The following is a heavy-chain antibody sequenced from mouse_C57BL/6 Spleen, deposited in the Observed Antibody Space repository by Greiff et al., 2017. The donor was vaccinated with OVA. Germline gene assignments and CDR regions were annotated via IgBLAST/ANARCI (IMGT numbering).Heavy chain of an antibody. CDR3: TRGHSNYEGYYAMDY. Sequence: VQLQQSGAELVRPGASVTLSCKASGYTFTDYEMHWVKQTPVHGLEWIGAIDPETGGTAYNQKFKGKAILTADKSSSTAYMELRSLTSEDSAVYYCTRGHSNYEGYYAMDYWGQGTSVTVSS. D-gene: IGHD2-5*01. CDR2: IDPETGGT. CDR1: GYTFTDYE. V-gene: IGHV1-15*01. J-gene: IGHJ4*01.